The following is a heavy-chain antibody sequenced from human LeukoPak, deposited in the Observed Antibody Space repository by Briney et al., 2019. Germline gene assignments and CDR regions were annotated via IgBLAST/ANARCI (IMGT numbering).Heavy chain of an antibody. J-gene: IGHJ4*02. CDR2: INHDGGNT. V-gene: IGHV3-74*01. Sequence: PPGGSLRLSCATSGFTFTTFWMHWVRQAPGKGLVWVSRINHDGGNTNYADSVKGRFTISRDNSKNTVYLQMNSLRAEDTAVYYGAKDPRYSYDSSGYGAFWGQGTLVTVSS. CDR3: AKDPRYSYDSSGYGAF. D-gene: IGHD3-22*01. CDR1: GFTFTTFW.